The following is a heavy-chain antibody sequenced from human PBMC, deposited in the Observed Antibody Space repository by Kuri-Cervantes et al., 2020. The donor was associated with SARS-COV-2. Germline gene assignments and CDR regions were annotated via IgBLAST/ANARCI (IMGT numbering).Heavy chain of an antibody. CDR1: GYSFTSYW. D-gene: IGHD2-8*01. V-gene: IGHV5-51*01. J-gene: IGHJ4*02. CDR2: IYPGDSDT. Sequence: GESLKISCKGSGYSFTSYWIGWVRQMPGKGLEWMGIIYPGDSDTRYSPSFQGQVTISADKSISTAYLQWSSLKASDTAVYYCARATRGPLMVYATGHYWGQGTLVTVSS. CDR3: ARATRGPLMVYATGHY.